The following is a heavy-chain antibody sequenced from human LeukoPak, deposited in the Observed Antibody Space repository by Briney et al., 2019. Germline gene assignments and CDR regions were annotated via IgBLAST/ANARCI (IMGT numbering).Heavy chain of an antibody. Sequence: SETLSLTCTVSGGSISSGDYYWSWIRQPPGKGLEWIGYIYYSGSTYYNPSLKSRVTISVDTSKNQFSLKLSSVTAAGTAVYYCARDILTGYGYFDYWGQGTLVTVSS. CDR3: ARDILTGYGYFDY. V-gene: IGHV4-30-4*01. CDR1: GGSISSGDYY. D-gene: IGHD3-9*01. J-gene: IGHJ4*02. CDR2: IYYSGST.